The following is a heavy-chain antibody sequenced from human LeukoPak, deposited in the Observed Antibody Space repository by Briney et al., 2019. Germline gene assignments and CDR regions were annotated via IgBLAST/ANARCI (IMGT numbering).Heavy chain of an antibody. CDR3: ARPAVAGLYYFDY. V-gene: IGHV1-69*13. Sequence: EASVKVSCKASGGTFSSYAISWVRQAPGQGLEWMGGIIPIFGTANYAQKFQGRVTITADESTSTAYMELSSLRSEDTAVYYRARPAVAGLYYFDYWGQGTLVTVSS. CDR1: GGTFSSYA. CDR2: IIPIFGTA. J-gene: IGHJ4*02. D-gene: IGHD6-19*01.